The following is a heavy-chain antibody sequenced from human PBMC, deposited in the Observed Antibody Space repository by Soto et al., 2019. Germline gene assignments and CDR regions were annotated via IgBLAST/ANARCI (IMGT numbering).Heavy chain of an antibody. J-gene: IGHJ3*02. V-gene: IGHV1-69*04. Sequence: ASVKVSCKASGGTFSSYAISWVRQAPGQGLEWMGRLIPILGIANYAQKFQGRVTITADKSTSTAYMELSSLRSEDTAVYYCARDLEDLGSHQYDAFDIWGRGTMVTVSS. CDR3: ARDLEDLGSHQYDAFDI. D-gene: IGHD3-3*01. CDR2: LIPILGIA. CDR1: GGTFSSYA.